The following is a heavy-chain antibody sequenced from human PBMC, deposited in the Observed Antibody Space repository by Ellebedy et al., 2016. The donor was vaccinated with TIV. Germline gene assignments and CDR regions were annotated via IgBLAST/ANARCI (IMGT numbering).Heavy chain of an antibody. V-gene: IGHV1-18*04. D-gene: IGHD3-10*01. Sequence: ASVKVSCKASGYTFTSYGISWVRQAPGQGLEWMGWISAYNGNTNYAQKLQGRVTMTTDTSTSTAYMELRSLRSDDTAVYYCARALSTYYYGSGADYWGQGTLVTVSS. CDR3: ARALSTYYYGSGADY. CDR1: GYTFTSYG. CDR2: ISAYNGNT. J-gene: IGHJ4*02.